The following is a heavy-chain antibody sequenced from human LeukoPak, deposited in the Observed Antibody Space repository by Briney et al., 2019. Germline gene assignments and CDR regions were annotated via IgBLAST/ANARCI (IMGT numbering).Heavy chain of an antibody. J-gene: IGHJ5*02. D-gene: IGHD6-19*01. CDR2: IRYDGSNK. V-gene: IGHV3-30*02. CDR1: GFTFSSYG. CDR3: AKDRASGWGDNWFDP. Sequence: PGGSLRLSCAASGFTFSSYGMHWVRQAPGKGLEWVAFIRYDGSNKYYADSVKGRFTISRDNSKNTLYLQMNSLRAEDTAVYYCAKDRASGWGDNWFDPWGQGTLVTVSS.